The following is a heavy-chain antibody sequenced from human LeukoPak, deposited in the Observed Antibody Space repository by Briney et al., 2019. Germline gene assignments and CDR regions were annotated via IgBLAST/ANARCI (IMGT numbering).Heavy chain of an antibody. CDR3: AKGALGYCSGGSCYFDY. Sequence: GGSLRLSCAASGFTFSSYAMSWVRQAPGKGLEWVSAISGSGGSTYYADSVKGRFTIARDNSKNTLYLQMNSLRAEDTAVYHCAKGALGYCSGGSCYFDYWGQGILVTVSP. CDR2: ISGSGGST. CDR1: GFTFSSYA. J-gene: IGHJ4*02. D-gene: IGHD2-15*01. V-gene: IGHV3-23*01.